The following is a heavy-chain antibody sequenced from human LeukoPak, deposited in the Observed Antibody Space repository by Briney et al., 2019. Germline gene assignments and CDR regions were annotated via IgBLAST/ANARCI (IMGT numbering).Heavy chain of an antibody. V-gene: IGHV4-59*01. Sequence: SETLSLTCTVSGGSISSYYWSWIRQPPGKGLEWIGYIFYSGSTNYNPSLKSRVAISVDTSKNQFSLKLSSVTAADTAVYFCARAHSGTSLVEYWGQGTLVTVSS. CDR3: ARAHSGTSLVEY. J-gene: IGHJ4*02. CDR2: IFYSGST. CDR1: GGSISSYY. D-gene: IGHD1-26*01.